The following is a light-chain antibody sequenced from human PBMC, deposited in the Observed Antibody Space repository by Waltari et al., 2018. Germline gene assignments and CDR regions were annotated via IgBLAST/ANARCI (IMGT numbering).Light chain of an antibody. V-gene: IGLV2-14*03. CDR2: AVS. Sequence: QSALTQPASVSGPPGQSLTISSTGPSRDIGPYNYVSRYQQFPGTTPKFIIYAVSQRPSGVSIRFSGSKSGNAASLTISGLQSENEADYYCNSYASGSTWVFGGGTKLTVL. CDR3: NSYASGSTWV. CDR1: SRDIGPYNY. J-gene: IGLJ3*02.